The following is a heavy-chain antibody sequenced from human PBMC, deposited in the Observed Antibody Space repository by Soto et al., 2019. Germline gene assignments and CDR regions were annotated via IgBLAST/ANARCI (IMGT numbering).Heavy chain of an antibody. D-gene: IGHD3-3*01. Sequence: VQLVQSGAEVKKPGASVKVSCKASGYTFTSYWISWVRQMPGKGLEWMGRIDPSDSYTNYSPSFQGHVTISADKSISTAYLQWSSLKASDTAMYYCARQSPNPNYDFWSGYPWGQGTLVTVSS. CDR2: IDPSDSYT. CDR1: GYTFTSYW. CDR3: ARQSPNPNYDFWSGYP. V-gene: IGHV5-10-1*01. J-gene: IGHJ5*02.